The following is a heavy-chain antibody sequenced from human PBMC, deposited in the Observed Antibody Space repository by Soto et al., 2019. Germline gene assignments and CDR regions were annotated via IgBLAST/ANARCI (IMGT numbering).Heavy chain of an antibody. CDR1: GYTLTELS. J-gene: IGHJ4*02. CDR2: FDPEDGET. Sequence: QVQLVQSGAEVKKPGASVKVSCKVSGYTLTELSMHWVRQAPGKGLEWMGGFDPEDGETIYEQKFQGRVTMTEDTSTEPAYMELSSMRSEDTAVYYCATRVYCSSTSCYPDLNYFDYWGQGTLVTVSS. D-gene: IGHD2-2*01. V-gene: IGHV1-24*01. CDR3: ATRVYCSSTSCYPDLNYFDY.